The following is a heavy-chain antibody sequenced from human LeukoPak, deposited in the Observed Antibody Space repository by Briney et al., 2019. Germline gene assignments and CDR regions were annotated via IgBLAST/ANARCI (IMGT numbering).Heavy chain of an antibody. CDR2: INSGGSST. CDR3: ARDYCSSTSCRAPYYYYYYMDV. CDR1: GFTFSSYW. D-gene: IGHD2-2*01. Sequence: GGSLRLSCAASGFTFSSYWMHWVRQAPGKGLVWVSRINSGGSSTSYADSVKGRFTISRDNAKNTLYLQMNSLRAEDTAVYYCARDYCSSTSCRAPYYYYYYMDVWGKGTTVTISS. J-gene: IGHJ6*03. V-gene: IGHV3-74*01.